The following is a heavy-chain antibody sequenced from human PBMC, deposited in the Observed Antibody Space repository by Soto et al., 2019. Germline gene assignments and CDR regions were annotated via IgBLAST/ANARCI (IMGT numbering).Heavy chain of an antibody. CDR1: GFTFSSHG. J-gene: IGHJ3*02. CDR3: ARAYYYESGAYQNAFDI. CDR2: IWYDGTNK. Sequence: QVQLVESGGGVVQPGRSLRLSCLASGFTFSSHGMHWARQAPGKGLEWVALIWYDGTNKYYADSVKGRFTISRDNSKNTLYLQMNSLRAEDTAVYYCARAYYYESGAYQNAFDIWGQGTMVTVSS. D-gene: IGHD3-22*01. V-gene: IGHV3-33*01.